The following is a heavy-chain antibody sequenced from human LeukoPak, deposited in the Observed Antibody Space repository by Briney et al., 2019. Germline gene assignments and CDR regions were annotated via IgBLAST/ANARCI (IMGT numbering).Heavy chain of an antibody. D-gene: IGHD5-18*01. CDR2: IYPGDSDT. Sequence: GASLKISCKGSGYSFTSYWSGWVRQMPGKGLEWVGIIYPGDSDTRYSPSFQGQVTISADKSISTAYLQWSSLKASDTAMYYCARVDTAMVTDYWGQGTLVTVSS. CDR3: ARVDTAMVTDY. V-gene: IGHV5-51*01. J-gene: IGHJ4*02. CDR1: GYSFTSYW.